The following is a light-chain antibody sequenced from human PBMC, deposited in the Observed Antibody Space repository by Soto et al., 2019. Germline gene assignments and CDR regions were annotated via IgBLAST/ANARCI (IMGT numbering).Light chain of an antibody. J-gene: IGKJ4*01. CDR2: NAF. V-gene: IGKV3-20*01. CDR1: QSVSSSY. Sequence: EKVLTQSPGTLSLSPGGRATLSCRASQSVSSSYLAWYQQKPGQAPRLLIYNAFNRATGIPDRFSGSGSGTDFTLTISRLEPEDFAVYYCQQYGSSPGTFGGGTKVDIK. CDR3: QQYGSSPGT.